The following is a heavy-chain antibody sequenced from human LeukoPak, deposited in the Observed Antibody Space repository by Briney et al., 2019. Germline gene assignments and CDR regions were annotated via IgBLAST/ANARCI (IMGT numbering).Heavy chain of an antibody. V-gene: IGHV1-8*03. J-gene: IGHJ6*03. CDR3: AREYSSSFYDYVWGSYKYMDV. D-gene: IGHD3-16*01. CDR1: GYTFTSYD. Sequence: ASVKVSCKASGYTFTSYDINWVRQATGQGLEWMGWMNPNSGNTGYAQKFQGRVTITRNTSISTAYMELSSLRSEDTAVYYCAREYSSSFYDYVWGSYKYMDVWGKGTTVTVSS. CDR2: MNPNSGNT.